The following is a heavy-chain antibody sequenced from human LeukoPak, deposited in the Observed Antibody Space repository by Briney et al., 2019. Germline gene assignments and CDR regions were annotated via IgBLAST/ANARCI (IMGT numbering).Heavy chain of an antibody. Sequence: PGGSLRLSCAASRFTFDDYAMHWVRQAPGKGLEWVSLISGDGSSTYYADSVKGRFTISRDNSKNSLYLQMNSLRTEDTALYYCAKDSTGYSSSWYSYWGQGTLVTVSS. CDR2: ISGDGSST. J-gene: IGHJ4*02. CDR3: AKDSTGYSSSWYSY. V-gene: IGHV3-43*02. D-gene: IGHD6-13*01. CDR1: RFTFDDYA.